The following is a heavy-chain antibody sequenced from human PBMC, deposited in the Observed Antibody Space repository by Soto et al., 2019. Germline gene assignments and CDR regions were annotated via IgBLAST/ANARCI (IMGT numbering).Heavy chain of an antibody. CDR1: GFSLSTRGVG. J-gene: IGHJ3*02. V-gene: IGHV2-5*02. CDR2: IYWDDDK. Sequence: QITLKESGPTLVKPTQTLTLTCTFSGFSLSTRGVGVGWIRQPPGKALEWLALIYWDDDKRYSPSLKSRLTITKDTSKNQVVLTMTNMDPVDTATYYCAHRGGVVTETDAFDIWGQGTMVTVSS. D-gene: IGHD2-21*02. CDR3: AHRGGVVTETDAFDI.